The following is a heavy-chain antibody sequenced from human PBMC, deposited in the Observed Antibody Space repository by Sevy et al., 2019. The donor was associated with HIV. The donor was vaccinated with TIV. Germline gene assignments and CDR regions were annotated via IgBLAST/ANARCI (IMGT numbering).Heavy chain of an antibody. D-gene: IGHD1-26*01. CDR1: GFTFSSYG. V-gene: IGHV3-48*04. CDR3: ARDLGTGYFDF. Sequence: GGSLRLSCAASGFTFSSYGMHWVRQAPGKGLEWISYISGSQYMIYYADSVKGRFTISRDDAKNSLYLQMNSLRPEDSAVYFCARDLGTGYFDFWGQGTLVTVSS. CDR2: ISGSQYMI. J-gene: IGHJ4*02.